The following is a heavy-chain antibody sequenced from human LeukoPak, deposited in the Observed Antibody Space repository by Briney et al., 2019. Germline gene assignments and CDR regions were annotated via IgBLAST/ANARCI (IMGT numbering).Heavy chain of an antibody. V-gene: IGHV4-38-2*02. CDR3: ARGCRQYYYYMDV. CDR2: IYHSGRT. D-gene: IGHD4/OR15-4a*01. Sequence: SETLSLTCTVSGYSISSGYYWGWIRQPPGKGLEWIGSIYHSGRTYYNPSLKSRVTISVDTSKNQFSLKLSSVTAADTAVYYCARGCRQYYYYMDVWGKGTTVTVSS. J-gene: IGHJ6*03. CDR1: GYSISSGYY.